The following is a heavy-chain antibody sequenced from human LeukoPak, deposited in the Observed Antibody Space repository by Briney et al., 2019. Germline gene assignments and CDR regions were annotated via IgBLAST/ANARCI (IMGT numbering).Heavy chain of an antibody. J-gene: IGHJ6*03. Sequence: PSETLSLTCAVYAGSFTGYYWSWIRQPPGKGLEWIGEINHSGSTNYNPSLKSRVTISVDTSKNQFSLKLSSVTAADTAVYYCARRGVLLWFGELLYYYYMDVWGKGTTVTVSS. D-gene: IGHD3-10*01. CDR1: AGSFTGYY. V-gene: IGHV4-34*01. CDR3: ARRGVLLWFGELLYYYYMDV. CDR2: INHSGST.